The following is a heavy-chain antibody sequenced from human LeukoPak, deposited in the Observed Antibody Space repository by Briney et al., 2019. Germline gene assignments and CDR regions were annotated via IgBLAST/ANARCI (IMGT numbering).Heavy chain of an antibody. Sequence: PGGSLRLSCAASGFTFSSYEMNWVRQAPGKGLEWVSYISSSGSTIYYADSVKGRFTISRDNAKNSLYLQMNSLRAEDTAVYYCAREPTYYYDGSGYSPFDHWGQGTLVTVSS. CDR1: GFTFSSYE. J-gene: IGHJ4*02. CDR3: AREPTYYYDGSGYSPFDH. CDR2: ISSSGSTI. D-gene: IGHD3-22*01. V-gene: IGHV3-48*03.